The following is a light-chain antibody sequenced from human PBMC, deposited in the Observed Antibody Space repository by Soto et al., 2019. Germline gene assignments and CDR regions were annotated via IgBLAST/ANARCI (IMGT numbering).Light chain of an antibody. J-gene: IGKJ1*01. V-gene: IGKV1-39*01. CDR2: AAS. CDR1: QSIRSY. Sequence: EIPLTQSPSSLSGSVGGRVTITWRASQSIRSYLNWYQQKPGKAPKLLIYAASSLQSGVSSRFSGSGSGTDFALTINSLQPEDFGTIYCQQPYTTPWTFGQGTKVDIK. CDR3: QQPYTTPWT.